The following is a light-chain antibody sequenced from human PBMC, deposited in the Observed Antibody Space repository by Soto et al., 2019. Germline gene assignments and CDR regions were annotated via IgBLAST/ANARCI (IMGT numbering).Light chain of an antibody. CDR2: AAS. CDR3: QQRFDWPKIT. V-gene: IGKV3-11*01. Sequence: EIVLTQSPATLSLSPGERVTLSCRASQSVSNYLAWYQQKPGQAPRLLVYAASNRATGIPARFSGSGSGTDFTLTISSLEPEDFGVFYCQQRFDWPKITFGQGTRLEIK. CDR1: QSVSNY. J-gene: IGKJ5*01.